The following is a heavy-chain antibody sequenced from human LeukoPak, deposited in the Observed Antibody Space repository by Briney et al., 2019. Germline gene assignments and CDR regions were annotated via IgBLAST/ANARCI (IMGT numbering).Heavy chain of an antibody. Sequence: SETLSLTCTVSGGSISSSSYYWSWIRQPAGKGLEWIGRISTSGSTNYNPSLKSRVTMSVDTSKNQFSLKLSSVTAADTAVYYCARVNEKTDCSGGSCYYFDYWGRGTLVTVSS. CDR1: GGSISSSSYY. V-gene: IGHV4-61*02. D-gene: IGHD2-15*01. CDR2: ISTSGST. CDR3: ARVNEKTDCSGGSCYYFDY. J-gene: IGHJ4*02.